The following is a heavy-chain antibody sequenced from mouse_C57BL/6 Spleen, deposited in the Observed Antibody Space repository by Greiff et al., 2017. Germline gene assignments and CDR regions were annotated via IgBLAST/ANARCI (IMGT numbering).Heavy chain of an antibody. D-gene: IGHD1-1*01. V-gene: IGHV3-6*01. Sequence: EVKLEESGPGLVKPSQSLSLTCSVTGYSITSGYYWNWIRQFPGNKLEWMGYISYDGSNNYNPSLKNRISITRDTSKNQFFLKLNSVTTEDTATYYCASPGYGSRYWYFDYWGQGTTLTVSS. J-gene: IGHJ2*01. CDR1: GYSITSGYY. CDR3: ASPGYGSRYWYFDY. CDR2: ISYDGSN.